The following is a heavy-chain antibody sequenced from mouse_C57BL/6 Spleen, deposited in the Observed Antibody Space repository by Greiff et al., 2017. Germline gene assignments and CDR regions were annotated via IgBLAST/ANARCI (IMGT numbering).Heavy chain of an antibody. D-gene: IGHD2-4*01. CDR2: IDPEDGDT. J-gene: IGHJ3*01. V-gene: IGHV14-1*01. Sequence: FQLQQSGAELVRPGASVKLSCTSSGFNIKDYYLHWVKHRPEQGLDWIGRIDPEDGDTEFAPKFQGKATMTADTSSNTAYLQLSSLPSEDTAVYYCTTSGSVYDYIADWGKGTLVTVSA. CDR3: TTSGSVYDYIAD. CDR1: GFNIKDYY.